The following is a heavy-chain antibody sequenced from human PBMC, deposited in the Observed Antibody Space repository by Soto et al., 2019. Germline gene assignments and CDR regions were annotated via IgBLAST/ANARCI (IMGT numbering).Heavy chain of an antibody. D-gene: IGHD3-16*01. CDR1: GGSFSGYY. CDR3: ARGWGYYFDY. CDR2: IYYSGST. V-gene: IGHV4-59*08. J-gene: IGHJ4*02. Sequence: SETLSLTCAVYGGSFSGYYWSWIRQPPGKGLEWVGYIYYSGSTTYSPSLKSRVTISLDTSKNQFSLILNSVTAADTAVYYCARGWGYYFDYWGQGTLVTVSS.